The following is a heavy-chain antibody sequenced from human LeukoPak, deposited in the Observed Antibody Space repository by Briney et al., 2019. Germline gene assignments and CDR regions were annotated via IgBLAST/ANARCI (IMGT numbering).Heavy chain of an antibody. CDR1: GGSISSGGYS. J-gene: IGHJ4*02. D-gene: IGHD6-13*01. Sequence: SETLSLTCTVSGGSISSGGYSWSWIRQHPGQGLEWIGYIYYSGSTNYNPSLKSRVTISVDTSKNQFSLKLSSVTAADTAVYYCARHRFSSSWYYFDYWGQGTLVTVSS. CDR3: ARHRFSSSWYYFDY. V-gene: IGHV4-61*08. CDR2: IYYSGST.